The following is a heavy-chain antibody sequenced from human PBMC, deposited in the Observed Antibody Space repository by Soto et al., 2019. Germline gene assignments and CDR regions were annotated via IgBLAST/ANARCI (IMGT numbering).Heavy chain of an antibody. Sequence: QVQQLESGPGLVKPWDTLSLTCTVSGAYISDFSWSWIRQPAGKGLEWIGRITVNGNTQYNPSFRSRVTMSMDTSRNQFSLNLQSETAADTALYSSARERGENWTYEAHWGQGTLVTVSS. V-gene: IGHV4-4*07. D-gene: IGHD1-7*01. CDR3: ARERGENWTYEAH. CDR1: GAYISDFS. J-gene: IGHJ1*01. CDR2: ITVNGNT.